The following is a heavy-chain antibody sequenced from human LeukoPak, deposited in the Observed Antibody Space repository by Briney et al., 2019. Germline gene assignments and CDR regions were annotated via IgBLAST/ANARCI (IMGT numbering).Heavy chain of an antibody. V-gene: IGHV6-1*01. CDR2: TYYRSKWYN. J-gene: IGHJ6*02. D-gene: IGHD3-22*01. Sequence: SQTLSLTCAISGDSVSSNSAAWNWIRQSPSRGLEWLGRTYYRSKWYNDSAVSVKSRMTINPDTSKNQFSLQLNSVTPEDTAVYYCARDPVIYYDSSGDYGMDVWGQGTTVTVSS. CDR1: GDSVSSNSAA. CDR3: ARDPVIYYDSSGDYGMDV.